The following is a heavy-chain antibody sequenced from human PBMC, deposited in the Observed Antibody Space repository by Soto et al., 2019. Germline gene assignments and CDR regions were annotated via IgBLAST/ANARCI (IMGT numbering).Heavy chain of an antibody. Sequence: QVQLVESGGGVVQPGKSLRLSCAASGFTFSSYAMHWVRQAPGKGLEWVAVISYDGSNKYYADSVKGRFTISRDNSKNTLYLQMNSLRAEDTAVYYCARGSSSWYGAFYIWGQGTMVTVSS. J-gene: IGHJ3*02. V-gene: IGHV3-30-3*01. CDR1: GFTFSSYA. D-gene: IGHD6-13*01. CDR2: ISYDGSNK. CDR3: ARGSSSWYGAFYI.